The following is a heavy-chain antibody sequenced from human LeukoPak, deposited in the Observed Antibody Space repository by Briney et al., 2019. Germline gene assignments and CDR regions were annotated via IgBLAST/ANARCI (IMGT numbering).Heavy chain of an antibody. D-gene: IGHD3-22*01. CDR1: GYTFTGYY. Sequence: ASVKVSCKASGYTFTGYYMHWVRQAPGQGLERMGRINPNSGGTNYAQKFQGRVTMTRDTSISTAYMELSRLRSDDTAVYYCARGSVYYDSSGYYLDYFDYWGQGTLVTVSS. CDR2: INPNSGGT. CDR3: ARGSVYYDSSGYYLDYFDY. J-gene: IGHJ4*02. V-gene: IGHV1-2*06.